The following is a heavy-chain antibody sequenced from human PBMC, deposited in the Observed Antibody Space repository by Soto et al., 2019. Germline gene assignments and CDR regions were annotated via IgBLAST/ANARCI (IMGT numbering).Heavy chain of an antibody. D-gene: IGHD2-15*01. J-gene: IGHJ6*02. CDR3: ASEGRYCSGGSCYTGYYYGMDV. CDR1: GYSFTSYW. Sequence: PGESLKISCKGSGYSFTSYWISWVRQMPGKGLEWMGRIDPSDSYTDYSPSFQGHVTISADKSISTAYLQWSNLKASDTAMYYCASEGRYCSGGSCYTGYYYGMDVWGQGTTVTVSS. CDR2: IDPSDSYT. V-gene: IGHV5-10-1*01.